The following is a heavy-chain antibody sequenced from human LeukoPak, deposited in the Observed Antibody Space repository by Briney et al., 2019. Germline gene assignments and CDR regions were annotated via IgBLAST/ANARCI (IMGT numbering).Heavy chain of an antibody. CDR1: GGSISSYY. J-gene: IGHJ4*02. Sequence: SETLSLTCTVSGGSISSYYWSWIRQPPGKGLEWIGYIYYSGSTNYNPSLKSRVTISVDTSKNQFSLKLSSVTAADTAAYYCARDGGDYGSGSFFRYWGQGTLVTVSS. CDR3: ARDGGDYGSGSFFRY. V-gene: IGHV4-59*12. D-gene: IGHD3-10*01. CDR2: IYYSGST.